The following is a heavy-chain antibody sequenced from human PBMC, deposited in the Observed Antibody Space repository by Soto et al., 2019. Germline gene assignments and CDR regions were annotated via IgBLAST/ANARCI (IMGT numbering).Heavy chain of an antibody. J-gene: IGHJ5*02. Sequence: SETLSLTCTVSGGSISSGGYYWIWIRQHPGKGLEWIGYIYYSGSTYYNPSLKSRVTISVDTSKNQFSLKLSSVTAADTAVYYCARDLRRYYYDSSGYYRQNWFDPWGQGTLVTVSS. V-gene: IGHV4-31*03. CDR1: GGSISSGGYY. CDR3: ARDLRRYYYDSSGYYRQNWFDP. D-gene: IGHD3-22*01. CDR2: IYYSGST.